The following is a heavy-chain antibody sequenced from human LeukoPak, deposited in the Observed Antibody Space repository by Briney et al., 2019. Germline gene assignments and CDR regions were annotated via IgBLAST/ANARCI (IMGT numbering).Heavy chain of an antibody. Sequence: PGGSLRLSCAASGFTFSDYYMSWIRQAPGKGLEWVSYISKSSSSTNYADSVKGRFSISRDSAKNSLYLQMNSLRAEDTAVYYCARHTYSGGKFDCWGQGTLVTVS. CDR2: ISKSSSST. D-gene: IGHD5-12*01. CDR3: ARHTYSGGKFDC. CDR1: GFTFSDYY. V-gene: IGHV3-11*06. J-gene: IGHJ4*02.